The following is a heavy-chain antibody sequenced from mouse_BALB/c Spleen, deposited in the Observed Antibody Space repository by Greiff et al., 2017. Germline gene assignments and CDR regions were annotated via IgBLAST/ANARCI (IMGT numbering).Heavy chain of an antibody. CDR1: GYTFTSYY. CDR3: TRGSSYWYFDV. V-gene: IGHV1S81*02. Sequence: VQLVESGAELVKPGASVKLSCKASGYTFTSYYMYWVKQRPGQGLEWIGEINPSNGGTNFNEKFKSKATLTVDKSSSTAYMQLSSLTSEDSAVYYCTRGSSYWYFDVWGAGTTVTVSS. CDR2: INPSNGGT. D-gene: IGHD1-3*01. J-gene: IGHJ1*01.